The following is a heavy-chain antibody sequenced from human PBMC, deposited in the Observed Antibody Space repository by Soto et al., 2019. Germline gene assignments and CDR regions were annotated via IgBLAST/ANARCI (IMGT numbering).Heavy chain of an antibody. J-gene: IGHJ4*02. CDR2: ISGSGNKT. CDR3: AKPGYSSSWYRNFDY. D-gene: IGHD6-13*01. CDR1: GFTFSSYA. Sequence: PGGSLRLSCAVSGFTFSSYAMNWVRQAPGQGLEWISVISGSGNKTYYADSVRGRFTISRDNSKNTLYVQMNSLRAEDTAVYYCAKPGYSSSWYRNFDYWGQGTLVTVS. V-gene: IGHV3-23*01.